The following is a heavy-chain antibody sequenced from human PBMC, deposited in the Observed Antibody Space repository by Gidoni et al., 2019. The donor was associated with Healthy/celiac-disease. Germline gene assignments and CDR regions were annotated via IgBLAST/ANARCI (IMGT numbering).Heavy chain of an antibody. J-gene: IGHJ4*02. CDR2: ISYDGSNK. Sequence: QVQLVESGGGVVQPGRSLRPSCAASGFTFSSYGMHWVRQAPGKGLEWVAVISYDGSNKYYADSVKGRFTISRDNSKNTLYLQMNSLRAEDTAVYYCAKSEGGLWATFDYWGQGTLVTVSS. CDR3: AKSEGGLWATFDY. D-gene: IGHD3-10*01. V-gene: IGHV3-30*18. CDR1: GFTFSSYG.